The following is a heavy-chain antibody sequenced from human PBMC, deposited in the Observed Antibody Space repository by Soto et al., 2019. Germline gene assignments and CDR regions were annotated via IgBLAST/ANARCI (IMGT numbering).Heavy chain of an antibody. Sequence: SSSRFSSKPTGLPFTSSAVRWLRPARAKPLEWIGWIVVGSGNTNYAQKFQERVTITRDMSTSTAYMELSGLRSEDTAVYYCAADPEVVVIPASYYYGMDVWGQGTTVTVSS. CDR3: AADPEVVVIPASYYYGMDV. D-gene: IGHD3-22*01. V-gene: IGHV1-58*01. CDR1: GLPFTSSA. CDR2: IVVGSGNT. J-gene: IGHJ6*02.